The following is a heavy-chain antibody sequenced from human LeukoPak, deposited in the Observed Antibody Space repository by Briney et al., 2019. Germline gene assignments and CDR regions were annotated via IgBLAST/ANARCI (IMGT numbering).Heavy chain of an antibody. Sequence: PGGSLRLSCSASGFTFSSFAMHWVRQAPGKGLEYVAAISRNGGSTYYADSVKGRFTISRDNSKNTLYLQMSSLRAEETAVYYCARGPYGGNFKLIDYWGQGTLVTVSS. CDR2: ISRNGGST. J-gene: IGHJ4*02. D-gene: IGHD4-23*01. V-gene: IGHV3-64D*09. CDR3: ARGPYGGNFKLIDY. CDR1: GFTFSSFA.